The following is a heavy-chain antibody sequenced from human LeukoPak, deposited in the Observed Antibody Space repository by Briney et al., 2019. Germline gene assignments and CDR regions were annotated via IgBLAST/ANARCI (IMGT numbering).Heavy chain of an antibody. J-gene: IGHJ4*02. Sequence: ASVKVSCKASGYTFSNYGINWVRQAPGQGLEWMGWMNPNSGNTAYAQNFQGRVTITRNTSISTAYMELSSLRSEDTAVYYCAREDYYDSGSNDYWGQGTLVTVSS. V-gene: IGHV1-8*03. D-gene: IGHD3-22*01. CDR2: MNPNSGNT. CDR3: AREDYYDSGSNDY. CDR1: GYTFSNYG.